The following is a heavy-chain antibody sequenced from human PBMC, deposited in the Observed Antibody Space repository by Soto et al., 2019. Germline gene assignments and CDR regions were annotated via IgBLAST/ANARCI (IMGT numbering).Heavy chain of an antibody. V-gene: IGHV1-46*01. CDR3: ARDHHGDYSSDY. D-gene: IGHD2-15*01. Sequence: ASVKVSCKASGYTFTNYYMHWVRQAPGQGLERMGIINPSNGNTNYEQRLQGRVTMTTDTSTSTAYMDLRSLSFDDTAVYYCARDHHGDYSSDYWGKGTLVTVSS. CDR1: GYTFTNYY. CDR2: INPSNGNT. J-gene: IGHJ4*02.